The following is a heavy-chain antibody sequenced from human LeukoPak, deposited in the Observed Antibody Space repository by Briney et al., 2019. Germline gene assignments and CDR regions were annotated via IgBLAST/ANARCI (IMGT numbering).Heavy chain of an antibody. J-gene: IGHJ4*02. V-gene: IGHV3-21*01. D-gene: IGHD3-9*01. CDR2: ISSSSSYI. Sequence: GGSLRLSCAASGFTFSSYSMNWVRQAPGKGLEWVSSISSSSSYIYYADSVKGRFTISRDNAKNSLYLQMNSLRAEDTAVYYCAKDHYDILTGYYIRGTFDYWGQGTLVTVSS. CDR1: GFTFSSYS. CDR3: AKDHYDILTGYYIRGTFDY.